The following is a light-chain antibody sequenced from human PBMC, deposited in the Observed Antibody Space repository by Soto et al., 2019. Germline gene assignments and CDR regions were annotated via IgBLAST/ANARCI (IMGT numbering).Light chain of an antibody. CDR2: DVN. V-gene: IGLV2-14*03. CDR3: SSYTTSSTLPYV. J-gene: IGLJ1*01. CDR1: SSDVVAYDY. Sequence: QSALTQPASVSGSPGQSITISCTGTSSDVVAYDYVSWYQHHPGKAPKLMIFDVNNRPSGVSNRFSGSKSGNTASLTISGLQAEDEADYFCSSYTTSSTLPYVFGTGTKVTVL.